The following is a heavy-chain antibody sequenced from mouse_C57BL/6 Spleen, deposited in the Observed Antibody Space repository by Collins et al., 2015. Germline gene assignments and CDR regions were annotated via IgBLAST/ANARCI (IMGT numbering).Heavy chain of an antibody. CDR3: ARGEGYYYGSSYFDY. D-gene: IGHD1-1*01. J-gene: IGHJ2*01. CDR1: GFTFSSYA. CDR2: ISSGGST. Sequence: EVKLVESGGGLVKPGGSLKLSCAASGFTFSSYAMSWVRQTPEKRLEWVASISSGGSTYYPDSVKGRFTISRDNARNILYLQMSSLRSEDTAMYYCARGEGYYYGSSYFDYWGQGTTLTVSS. V-gene: IGHV5-6-5*01.